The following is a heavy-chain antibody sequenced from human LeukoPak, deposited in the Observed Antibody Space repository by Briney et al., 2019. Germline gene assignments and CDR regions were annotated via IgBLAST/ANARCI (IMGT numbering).Heavy chain of an antibody. CDR1: GFIFSRYG. V-gene: IGHV3-33*01. CDR3: ARGIDYTVTTSYYFEY. CDR2: IWYDGGNT. D-gene: IGHD4-17*01. J-gene: IGHJ4*02. Sequence: PGRSLRLSCAASGFIFSRYGMHWVRQAPGKGLEWVAVIWYDGGNTYYAESVKGRFNISRDNSKNTLYLQMNSLRAEDTAVYYCARGIDYTVTTSYYFEYWGQGTLVTVSS.